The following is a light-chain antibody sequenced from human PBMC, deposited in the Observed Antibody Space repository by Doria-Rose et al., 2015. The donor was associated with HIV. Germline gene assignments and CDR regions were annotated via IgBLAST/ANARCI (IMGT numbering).Light chain of an antibody. Sequence: DIQMTQSPSAMSASVGDRVTITCRASQDINNYLGWFQQRPGQVPKRLIYGASSLQGGAPPRFSGSGSGTEFTLTISGLQPEDFATYYCLQHKSYPHTFGQGTKLEIK. V-gene: IGKV1-17*03. CDR3: LQHKSYPHT. CDR2: GAS. CDR1: QDINNY. J-gene: IGKJ2*01.